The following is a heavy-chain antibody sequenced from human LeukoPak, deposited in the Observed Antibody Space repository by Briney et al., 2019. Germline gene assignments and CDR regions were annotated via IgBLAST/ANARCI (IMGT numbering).Heavy chain of an antibody. V-gene: IGHV4-39*01. CDR3: ARHPDSHTSGFIDW. D-gene: IGHD5-12*01. J-gene: IGHJ4*02. Sequence: SETLSLTCIVSGASISSSTSYWGWVRQPPGKGLEWIGSVYSSGRTCYNPSLKSRVTISGDTSKNQISLRLSSVTAADTALYYCARHPDSHTSGFIDWWGQGTLVTVST. CDR2: VYSSGRT. CDR1: GASISSSTSY.